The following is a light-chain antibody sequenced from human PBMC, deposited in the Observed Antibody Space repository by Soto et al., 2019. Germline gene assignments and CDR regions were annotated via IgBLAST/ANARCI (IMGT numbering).Light chain of an antibody. CDR2: DAS. CDR1: QDISNS. J-gene: IGKJ4*01. V-gene: IGKV1-33*01. Sequence: DIQMTQSPSSLSASVGDRVTITCQASQDISNSVNWYQQKPGKAPKLLIFDASTVETGVPSRFSGGGSGTYFTFTINSLQPEDIAAYYCQHYADLPLTFVGGTKVEIK. CDR3: QHYADLPLT.